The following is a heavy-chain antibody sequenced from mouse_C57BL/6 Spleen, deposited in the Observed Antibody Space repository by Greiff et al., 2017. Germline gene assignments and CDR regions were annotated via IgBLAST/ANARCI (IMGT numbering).Heavy chain of an antibody. V-gene: IGHV1-69*01. Sequence: QVQLQQPGAELVMPGASVKLSCKASGYTFTSYWMHWVKQRPGQGLEWIGEFDPSDSYTNYNQKFKGKSTLTVDKSSSTAYMQLSSLTSEDSAVYYYAISGYYSSFNYWGQGTTLTVSS. J-gene: IGHJ2*01. CDR3: AISGYYSSFNY. D-gene: IGHD1-1*01. CDR1: GYTFTSYW. CDR2: FDPSDSYT.